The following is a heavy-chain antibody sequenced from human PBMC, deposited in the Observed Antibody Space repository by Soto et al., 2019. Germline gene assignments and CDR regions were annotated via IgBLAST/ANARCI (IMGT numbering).Heavy chain of an antibody. CDR1: GFTFSSYS. D-gene: IGHD3-22*01. Sequence: GGSLRLSCAASGFTFSSYSMNWVRQAPGKGLEWVSSISSSSSYIYYADSVKGRFTISRDNAKNSLYLQMNSLRAEDTAVYYCASDPLYYDSRGYYRYRGQETLVTGSS. V-gene: IGHV3-21*01. CDR2: ISSSSSYI. J-gene: IGHJ4*02. CDR3: ASDPLYYDSRGYYRY.